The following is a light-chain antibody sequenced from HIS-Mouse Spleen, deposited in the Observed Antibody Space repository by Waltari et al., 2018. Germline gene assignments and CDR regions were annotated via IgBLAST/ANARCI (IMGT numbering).Light chain of an antibody. J-gene: IGLJ2*01. CDR1: ELPQKY. CDR2: EDS. Sequence: SYELTQPPSVSVSPGQTARITCAGDELPQKYAYWYQQKSGQAPVLVIYEDSKRPSGIPERFSGSSSGPMATLTISGAQVEDEADYYCYSTDSSGNHRVFGGGTKLTVL. CDR3: YSTDSSGNHRV. V-gene: IGLV3-10*01.